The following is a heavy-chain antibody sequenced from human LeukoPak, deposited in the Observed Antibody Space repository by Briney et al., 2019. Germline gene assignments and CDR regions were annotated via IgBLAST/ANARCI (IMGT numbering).Heavy chain of an antibody. V-gene: IGHV3-53*01. Sequence: GGSLRLSCAASGFTVSSNYMSWVRQAPGKGLEWVSVIYSGGSTYYADSVKGRFTISRDNAKNSLYLQMNSLRAEDTAVYYCARGQYYYGSGSSGPNWFDPWGQGTLVTVSS. CDR1: GFTVSSNY. D-gene: IGHD3-10*01. J-gene: IGHJ5*02. CDR3: ARGQYYYGSGSSGPNWFDP. CDR2: IYSGGST.